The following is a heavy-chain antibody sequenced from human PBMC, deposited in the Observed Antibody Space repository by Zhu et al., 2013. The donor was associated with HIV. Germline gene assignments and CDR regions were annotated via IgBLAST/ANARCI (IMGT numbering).Heavy chain of an antibody. D-gene: IGHD6-13*01. CDR3: ARAWAYSVRPGGYYYSGRR. J-gene: IGHJ6*03. CDR1: GYTFIGYY. CDR2: INPNSGGT. Sequence: QDRLVQSGVEVKKPGASVKVSCKASGYTFIGYYMHWVRQAPGQGLEWMGWINPNSGGTNYAQKFQGRVTMTRDTSISTAYIDLSRLRSDDTAVYYCARAWAYSVRPGGYYYSGRRGDKGTTVTVSS. V-gene: IGHV1-2*02.